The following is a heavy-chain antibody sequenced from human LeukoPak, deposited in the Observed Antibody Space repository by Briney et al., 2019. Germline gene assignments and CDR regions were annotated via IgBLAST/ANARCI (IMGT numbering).Heavy chain of an antibody. CDR2: IYHSGST. J-gene: IGHJ4*02. CDR1: GGSISSGSYY. V-gene: IGHV4-30-2*01. D-gene: IGHD3-3*01. Sequence: ASQTLSLTCTVSGGSISSGSYYWSWIRQPPGKGLEWIGYIYHSGSTYYNPSLKSRVTISVDRSKNQFSLKLSSVTAADTAVYYCAREDGRGTIFGVLGFDYWGQGTLVTVSS. CDR3: AREDGRGTIFGVLGFDY.